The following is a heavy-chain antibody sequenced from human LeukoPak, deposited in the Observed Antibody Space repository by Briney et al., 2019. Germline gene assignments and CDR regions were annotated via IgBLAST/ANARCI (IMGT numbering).Heavy chain of an antibody. CDR2: IRRKADGGTT. Sequence: GGSLRLSCVDSRFTFSRYWMSWVRQAPGKGLEWVGFIRRKADGGTTEYAASVKGRFTISRDDSKRIAYRQVDSLKTEDTALYYCTRASGEGLDPWGQGTLVTVSS. CDR3: TRASGEGLDP. D-gene: IGHD3-10*01. V-gene: IGHV3-49*04. J-gene: IGHJ5*02. CDR1: RFTFSRYW.